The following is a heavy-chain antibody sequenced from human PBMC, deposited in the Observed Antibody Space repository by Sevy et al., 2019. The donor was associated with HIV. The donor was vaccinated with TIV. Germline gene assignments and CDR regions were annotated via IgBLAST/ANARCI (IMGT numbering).Heavy chain of an antibody. D-gene: IGHD3-16*01. V-gene: IGHV4-34*01. Sequence: SETLSLTCAVRGGSIGGYYWSWIRQAPGKGPEWMGEISHSGATNYSPSLASRVTISVDTSNNQLSRRLTSLTAADSGKYFCARGREVATLLGFFDTWGPGTLVTVSS. CDR3: ARGREVATLLGFFDT. J-gene: IGHJ4*02. CDR2: ISHSGAT. CDR1: GGSIGGYY.